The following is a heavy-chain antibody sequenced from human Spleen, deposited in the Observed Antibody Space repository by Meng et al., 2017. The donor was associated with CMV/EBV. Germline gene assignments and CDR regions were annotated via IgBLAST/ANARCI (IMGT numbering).Heavy chain of an antibody. Sequence: GESLKISCAASGFTFSSYSLNWLRQAPGKGLEWLSYIGSSSDVIYYADSVKGRFTISRDNAKNSLYLQMNSLRAEDTAVYYCAKDENIVVVGVATLTGYGMDVWGQGTTVTVSS. V-gene: IGHV3-48*04. CDR1: GFTFSSYS. CDR3: AKDENIVVVGVATLTGYGMDV. J-gene: IGHJ6*02. D-gene: IGHD2-15*01. CDR2: IGSSSDVI.